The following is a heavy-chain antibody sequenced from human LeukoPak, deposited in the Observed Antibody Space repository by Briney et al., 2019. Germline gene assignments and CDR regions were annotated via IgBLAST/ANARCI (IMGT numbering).Heavy chain of an antibody. CDR1: GHTFSDYY. CDR3: ARAYDILTPFDY. CDR2: INPDSGAT. Sequence: ASVKVSCTASGHTFSDYYMHWVRQAPGQGLEWMGWINPDSGATNYAQKFRGRVTMTRDTSIGTAYMELTRLKSDDTAVYYCARAYDILTPFDYWGQGTLVTVSS. V-gene: IGHV1-2*02. J-gene: IGHJ4*02. D-gene: IGHD3-9*01.